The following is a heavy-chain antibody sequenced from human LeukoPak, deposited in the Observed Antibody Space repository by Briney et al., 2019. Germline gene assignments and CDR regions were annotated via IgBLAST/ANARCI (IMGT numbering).Heavy chain of an antibody. CDR1: GFTFSNAW. V-gene: IGHV3-15*01. J-gene: IGHJ4*02. CDR2: IKSKTDGGTT. CDR3: TTVRRYDFWSDYYRF. D-gene: IGHD3-3*01. Sequence: GGSLRLSCAASGFTFSNAWMSWVRQAPGKGLEWAGRIKSKTDGGTTDYAAPVKGRFTISRDDSKNTLYLQMNSLKTEDTAVYYCTTVRRYDFWSDYYRFWGQGTLVTVSS.